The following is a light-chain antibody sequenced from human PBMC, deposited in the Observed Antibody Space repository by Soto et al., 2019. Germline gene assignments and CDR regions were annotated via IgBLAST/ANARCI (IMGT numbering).Light chain of an antibody. Sequence: IQLTQSPSSLSASVGDRVTITCRARQGISNYLAWYQQKPGKAPKLLIYGASTLHSGVPSRFGGSGSGTDFTRTVSSLQREEFATYYCFRLLMHPPTFGAGTKVDIK. J-gene: IGKJ3*01. CDR2: GAS. CDR1: QGISNY. CDR3: FRLLMHPPT. V-gene: IGKV1-9*01.